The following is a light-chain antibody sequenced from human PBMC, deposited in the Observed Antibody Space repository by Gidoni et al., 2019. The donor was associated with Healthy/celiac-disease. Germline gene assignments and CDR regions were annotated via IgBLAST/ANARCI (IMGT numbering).Light chain of an antibody. CDR3: QQYGSSFLYT. CDR2: GAS. J-gene: IGKJ2*01. Sequence: EIVLTQSPGTLSLSPGERATLSCRASQSVSSSYLAWYQQKPGQAPRLLIYGASSRATGIPDRFSGSGSGTDFTLTISRLEPEDFAVYYCQQYGSSFLYTFXQXTKLEI. CDR1: QSVSSSY. V-gene: IGKV3-20*01.